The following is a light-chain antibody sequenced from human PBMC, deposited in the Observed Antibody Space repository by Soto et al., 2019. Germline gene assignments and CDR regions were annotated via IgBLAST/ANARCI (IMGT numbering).Light chain of an antibody. CDR2: DAS. CDR1: QSINRW. Sequence: IQMTQSPSTLSASIGDTVTITCRASQSINRWLAWYQQKPGEAPKLLIYDASSLESGVPSRFSGTGSGTEFTLFISSLHPDGFETYYFQQYLSYWTFDQGPKVEIK. J-gene: IGKJ1*01. CDR3: QQYLSYWT. V-gene: IGKV1-5*01.